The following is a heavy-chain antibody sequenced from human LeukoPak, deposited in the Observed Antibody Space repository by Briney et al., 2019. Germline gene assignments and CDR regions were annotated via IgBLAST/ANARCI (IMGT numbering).Heavy chain of an antibody. CDR1: GFTFDDYA. V-gene: IGHV3-9*01. J-gene: IGHJ4*01. CDR3: AKGSGWYKSIDY. CDR2: ISWNSGSI. D-gene: IGHD6-19*01. Sequence: PGGSLRLSCAASGFTFDDYAMHWVRQAPGKGLEWVSGISWNSGSIGYADSVKGRFTISRDNAKNSVYLQMNSLRAEDTALYYCAKGSGWYKSIDYWGQGTLVTVSS.